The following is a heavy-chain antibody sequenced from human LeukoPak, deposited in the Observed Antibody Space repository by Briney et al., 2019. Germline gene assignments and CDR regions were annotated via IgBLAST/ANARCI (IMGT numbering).Heavy chain of an antibody. CDR3: ARDGQSSTSFFDY. V-gene: IGHV4-59*01. CDR1: GGSISSYY. CDR2: IYYSGST. J-gene: IGHJ4*02. Sequence: SETLSVTCTVSGGSISSYYWSWIRQPPGKGLEWIGYIYYSGSTNYNPSLKSRVTISVDTSKNQFSLKLSSGPAADTAVYYCARDGQSSTSFFDYWGQGNLVTVSS. D-gene: IGHD2-2*01.